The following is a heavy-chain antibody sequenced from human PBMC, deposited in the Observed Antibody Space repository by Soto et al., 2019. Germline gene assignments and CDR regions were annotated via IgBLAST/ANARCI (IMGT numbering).Heavy chain of an antibody. CDR2: IYYSGST. CDR1: GDSISIYY. J-gene: IGHJ4*02. D-gene: IGHD1-1*01. V-gene: IGHV4-59*01. Sequence: SETLSLTCTVSGDSISIYYWSWIRQPPGKGLEWIGYIYYSGSTNYSPSLKSRVTISVDTSKNQFSPKLSSVTTADTAVYYCARGNPWDYWGQGTLVTVSS. CDR3: ARGNPWDY.